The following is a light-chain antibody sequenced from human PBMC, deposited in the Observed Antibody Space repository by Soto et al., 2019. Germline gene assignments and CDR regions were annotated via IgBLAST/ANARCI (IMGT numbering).Light chain of an antibody. J-gene: IGLJ1*01. CDR3: AAWDDTLKRYV. V-gene: IGLV1-44*01. CDR1: NSNIASNT. Sequence: QSALTQPPSASETPGQTVSISCSGSNSNIASNTVNWYQHLPGTAPKLLIYYNNQRPSGVPDRSSGSKSGTSASLAISGLQSEDESDYYRAAWDDTLKRYVFGTGTKVTVL. CDR2: YNN.